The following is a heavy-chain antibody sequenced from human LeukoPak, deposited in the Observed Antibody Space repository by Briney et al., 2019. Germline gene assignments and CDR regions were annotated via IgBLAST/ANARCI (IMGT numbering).Heavy chain of an antibody. V-gene: IGHV4-61*02. D-gene: IGHD4-17*01. J-gene: IGHJ3*02. CDR2: IYTSGST. Sequence: SETLSLTCTVSGGSISSGSYYWSWIRQPAGKGLEWIGRIYTSGSTNYNPSLKSRVTISVDTSKNQFSLKLSSVTAADTAVYYCARGEDEGYGDHRVAFDIWGQGTMVTVSS. CDR3: ARGEDEGYGDHRVAFDI. CDR1: GGSISSGSYY.